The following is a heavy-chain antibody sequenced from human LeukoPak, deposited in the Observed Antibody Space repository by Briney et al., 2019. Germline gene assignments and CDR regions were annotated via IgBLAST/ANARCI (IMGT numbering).Heavy chain of an antibody. CDR1: GDSVSSSSAG. CDR3: VRGGLVRGCRGYWFDP. Sequence: SQTLSLTCAISGDSVSSSSAGWSWIRQSPSRGLEWLGRTYYRSKWYYDYAVSVNSRITISPDTSKNQFSLQLNSVTPEDTAVYYCVRGGLVRGCRGYWFDPWGQGTLVTVSS. J-gene: IGHJ5*02. CDR2: TYYRSKWYY. V-gene: IGHV6-1*01. D-gene: IGHD3-10*01.